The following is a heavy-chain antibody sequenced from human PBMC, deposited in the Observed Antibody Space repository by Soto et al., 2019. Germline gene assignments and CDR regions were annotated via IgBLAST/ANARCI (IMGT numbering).Heavy chain of an antibody. CDR1: GGSISSSSYY. D-gene: IGHD3-3*01. CDR2: IYHSGST. V-gene: IGHV4-39*01. Sequence: PSETLSLTCTVSGGSISSSSYYWGWIRQPPGKGLEWIGSIYHSGSTYYNPSLKSRVTISVDTSKNQFSLKLSSVTAADTAVYYCARGAWYFWSGYYTSESDQIDYWGQGTLVTVSS. J-gene: IGHJ4*02. CDR3: ARGAWYFWSGYYTSESDQIDY.